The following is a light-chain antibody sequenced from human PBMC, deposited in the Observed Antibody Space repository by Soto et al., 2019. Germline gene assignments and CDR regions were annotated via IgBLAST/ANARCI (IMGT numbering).Light chain of an antibody. Sequence: QSALTQPASVSGSPGQSITISCTGTSSDVGGYNYVSWYQQHPGKAPTLMIYDVSNRPSGVSNRFSGSKSGNTASLTISGLQAEDEADYYCSSYTSSRTRVVFGGGTKVTVL. CDR2: DVS. V-gene: IGLV2-14*01. CDR3: SSYTSSRTRVV. J-gene: IGLJ2*01. CDR1: SSDVGGYNY.